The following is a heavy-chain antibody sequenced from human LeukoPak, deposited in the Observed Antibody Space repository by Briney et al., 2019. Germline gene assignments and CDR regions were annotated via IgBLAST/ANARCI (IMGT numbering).Heavy chain of an antibody. V-gene: IGHV4-34*01. CDR1: GGSFSGYY. CDR3: ASAIRYFDWLPSY. D-gene: IGHD3-9*01. CDR2: INHSGST. J-gene: IGHJ4*02. Sequence: SETLSLTCAVYGGSFSGYYWSWNRQPPGKGLEWIGEINHSGSTNYNPSLKSRVTISVDTSKNQFSLKLSSVTAADTAVYYCASAIRYFDWLPSYWGQGTLVTVSS.